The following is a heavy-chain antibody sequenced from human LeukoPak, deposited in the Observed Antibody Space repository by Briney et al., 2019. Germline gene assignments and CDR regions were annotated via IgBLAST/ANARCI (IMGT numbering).Heavy chain of an antibody. CDR2: IRYDGSNK. D-gene: IGHD2-2*03. J-gene: IGHJ6*03. CDR3: AKDVDIVVAIYYMDV. CDR1: GFTFSSYG. Sequence: GGSLRLSCAASGFTFSSYGMHWVRQAPGKGLEWVAFIRYDGSNKYYADSVKGRFTISRDNSKNTLYLQMNSLRAEDTAVYYCAKDVDIVVAIYYMDVWGKGTTVTVSS. V-gene: IGHV3-30*02.